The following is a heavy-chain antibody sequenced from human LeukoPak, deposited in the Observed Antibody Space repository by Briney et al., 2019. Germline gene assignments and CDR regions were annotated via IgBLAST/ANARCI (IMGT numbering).Heavy chain of an antibody. CDR3: DRVTGDWFDP. CDR1: GGSISSSSYY. V-gene: IGHV4-39*07. J-gene: IGHJ5*02. D-gene: IGHD3-10*01. CDR2: IYYSGST. Sequence: SETLSLTCTVSGGSISSSSYYWGWIRQPPGKGLEWIGYIYYSGSTYYNPSLKSRVTISVDTSKNQFSLKLSSVTAADTAVYYCDRVTGDWFDPWGQGTLVTVSS.